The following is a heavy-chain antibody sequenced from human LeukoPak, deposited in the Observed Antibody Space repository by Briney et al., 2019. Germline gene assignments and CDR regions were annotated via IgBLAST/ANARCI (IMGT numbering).Heavy chain of an antibody. D-gene: IGHD3-10*01. CDR3: ARNGRVRRVVKDLFEY. J-gene: IGHJ4*02. CDR2: VSPYNGNT. CDR1: GYTFTDYD. Sequence: LGASVKVSCKTSGYTFTDYDITWVRQAPGQGLEWMGRVSPYNGNTYYSQRFQDRVTFTKDTSTGTAYMDLRNLRTDDTAMYYCARNGRVRRVVKDLFEYWGQGTLVAVSS. V-gene: IGHV1-18*01.